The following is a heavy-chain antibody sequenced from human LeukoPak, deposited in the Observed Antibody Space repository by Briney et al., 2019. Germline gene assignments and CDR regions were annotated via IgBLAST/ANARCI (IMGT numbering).Heavy chain of an antibody. Sequence: SETLSLTCTVSGGSISSYYWSWIRQPPGKGLEWIGYIYHSGSTNYNPSLKSRVTISVDTSKNQFSLKLSSVTAADTAVYYCARDRGDYGGPGGYFDYWGQGTLVTVSS. CDR2: IYHSGST. CDR3: ARDRGDYGGPGGYFDY. J-gene: IGHJ4*02. V-gene: IGHV4-59*01. D-gene: IGHD4-23*01. CDR1: GGSISSYY.